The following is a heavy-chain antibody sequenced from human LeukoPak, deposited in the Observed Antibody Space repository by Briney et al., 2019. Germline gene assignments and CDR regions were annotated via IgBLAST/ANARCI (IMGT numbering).Heavy chain of an antibody. CDR1: GFIFSNYW. Sequence: GGSLRLSCAASGFIFSNYWMSWVRQAPGKGLEWVANIKQDGSEKYYVDSVKGRFTNSRDNAKNSLYLQMNSLRVEDTALYYCAREGYHDSSGLDYWGQGTLVTVSS. CDR3: AREGYHDSSGLDY. D-gene: IGHD3-22*01. V-gene: IGHV3-7*01. CDR2: IKQDGSEK. J-gene: IGHJ4*02.